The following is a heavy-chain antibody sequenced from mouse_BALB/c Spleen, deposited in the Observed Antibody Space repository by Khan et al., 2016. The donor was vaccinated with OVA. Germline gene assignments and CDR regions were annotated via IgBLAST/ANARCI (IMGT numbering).Heavy chain of an antibody. Sequence: VELVESGAELMKPGASVKISCKATGYTFRSYWMEWVKQRPGHGLEWIGEILPGTGSTNYNEKFKGKATFTADTSSNTAYMQLSSLTSEDSAVYYCARPYYADYWGQGTTLTVSS. CDR2: ILPGTGST. D-gene: IGHD2-10*01. J-gene: IGHJ2*01. V-gene: IGHV1-9*01. CDR3: ARPYYADY. CDR1: GYTFRSYW.